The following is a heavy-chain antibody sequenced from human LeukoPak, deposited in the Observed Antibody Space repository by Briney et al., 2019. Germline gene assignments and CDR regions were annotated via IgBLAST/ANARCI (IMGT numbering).Heavy chain of an antibody. J-gene: IGHJ4*02. CDR3: ARAPLHLAMYNYFDY. CDR1: GFTFSTYS. D-gene: IGHD2-2*01. Sequence: GGSLRLSCAASGFTFSTYSMNWVRQAPGKGLEWVSYISTSSSYIHYADSVNGRFTISRDNAKKSLFLQVNSLRAEDTAVYYCARAPLHLAMYNYFDYWGQGTLVTVSS. V-gene: IGHV3-21*04. CDR2: ISTSSSYI.